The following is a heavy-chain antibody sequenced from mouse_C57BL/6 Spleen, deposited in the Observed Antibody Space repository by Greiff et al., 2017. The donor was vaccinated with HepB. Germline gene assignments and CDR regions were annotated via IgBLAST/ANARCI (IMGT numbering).Heavy chain of an antibody. V-gene: IGHV1-82*01. Sequence: VQLQQSGPELVKPGASVKISCKASGYAFSSSWVNWVKQRPGKGLEWIGRIYPGDGDTNYQGKFKGKATLTADKSSSTAYMQLSSLTSEDSAVYFCARGGIYYGNSYAMDYWGQGTSVTVSS. D-gene: IGHD2-1*01. CDR2: IYPGDGDT. CDR3: ARGGIYYGNSYAMDY. CDR1: GYAFSSSW. J-gene: IGHJ4*01.